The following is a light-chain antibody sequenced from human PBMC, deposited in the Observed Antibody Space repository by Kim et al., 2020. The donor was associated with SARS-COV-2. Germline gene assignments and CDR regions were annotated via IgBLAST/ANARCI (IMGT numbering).Light chain of an antibody. CDR2: STS. CDR1: TGAVTSGYY. CDR3: LLYDGGAWV. Sequence: QAVVTQEPSRTVSPGGTVTLTCASSTGAVTSGYYPKWFQQKPGQAPRALIYSTSNTHAWTPARFSGSLLGGKAALTLSGVQPEDEAEYYCLLYDGGAWVFGGGTKLTVL. J-gene: IGLJ3*02. V-gene: IGLV7-43*01.